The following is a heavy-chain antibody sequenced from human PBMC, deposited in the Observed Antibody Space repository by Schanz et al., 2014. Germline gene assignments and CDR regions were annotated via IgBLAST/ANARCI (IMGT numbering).Heavy chain of an antibody. CDR1: GFTFRDYY. J-gene: IGHJ4*02. CDR3: ARAHGNNWYGKGLDY. CDR2: ISSGSSYA. Sequence: QVQLVESGGGLVKPGGSLRLSCAASGFTFRDYYMSWIRQAPGKGLEWVSDISSGSSYANYADSVKGRFTISRDNAKNSLFLQMNSLRVEDTAVYFCARAHGNNWYGKGLDYWGQGTQVTVSS. V-gene: IGHV3-11*06. D-gene: IGHD1-1*01.